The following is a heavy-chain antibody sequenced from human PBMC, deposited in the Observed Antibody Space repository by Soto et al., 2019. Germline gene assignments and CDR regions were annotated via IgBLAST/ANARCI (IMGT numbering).Heavy chain of an antibody. CDR1: GFIFSDFG. V-gene: IGHV3-30*18. Sequence: QVNLVESGGGVVQPGRSLRLSCDASGFIFSDFGLHWVRQAPGKGLEWVAVISYDGNNKYYAQSVKGRFTIFRDNSKNTLFLNMDSLRPEDTAVYHCVKGDLDTAVVNSPDAFDFWGPGTMVTVS. CDR2: ISYDGNNK. J-gene: IGHJ3*01. D-gene: IGHD5-18*01. CDR3: VKGDLDTAVVNSPDAFDF.